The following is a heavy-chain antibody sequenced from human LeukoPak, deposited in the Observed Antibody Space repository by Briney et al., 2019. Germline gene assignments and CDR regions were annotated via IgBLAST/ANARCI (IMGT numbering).Heavy chain of an antibody. Sequence: GGSLRLSCAASGFTFSSYWMSWVLQAPGKGLEWVADIKKDGSEKYYVDSVKGRFTISRDNAKNSLYLQMNSLRAEDTAVYYCARVGRGYYDSSGYYSFDYWGQGTLVTVSS. CDR2: IKKDGSEK. CDR1: GFTFSSYW. J-gene: IGHJ4*02. V-gene: IGHV3-7*01. CDR3: ARVGRGYYDSSGYYSFDY. D-gene: IGHD3-22*01.